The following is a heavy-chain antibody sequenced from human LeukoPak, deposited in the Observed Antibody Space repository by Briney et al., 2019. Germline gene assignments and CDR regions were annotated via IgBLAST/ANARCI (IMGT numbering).Heavy chain of an antibody. V-gene: IGHV3-23*01. CDR2: ISGSGGST. Sequence: GSLRLSCAASGFTFSSYAMSWVRQAPGKGLEWVSAISGSGGSTYYADSVKGRFTISRDNSKNTLYLQMNSLRAEDTAVYYCALLEGPAAAQPYYFDYWGQGTLVTVSS. D-gene: IGHD2-2*01. CDR3: ALLEGPAAAQPYYFDY. J-gene: IGHJ4*02. CDR1: GFTFSSYA.